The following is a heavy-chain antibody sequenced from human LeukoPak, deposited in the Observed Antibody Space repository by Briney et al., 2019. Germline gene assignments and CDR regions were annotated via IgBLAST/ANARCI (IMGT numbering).Heavy chain of an antibody. J-gene: IGHJ4*02. D-gene: IGHD1-26*01. CDR3: ARDPGSGSFGDY. V-gene: IGHV3-33*01. Sequence: PGRSLRLSCAASGFTFSSYGMHRVRQAPGKGLEWVAVIWYDGSNKYYADSVKGRFTISRDNSKNTLYLQMNSLRAEDTAVYYCARDPGSGSFGDYWGQGTLVTVSS. CDR2: IWYDGSNK. CDR1: GFTFSSYG.